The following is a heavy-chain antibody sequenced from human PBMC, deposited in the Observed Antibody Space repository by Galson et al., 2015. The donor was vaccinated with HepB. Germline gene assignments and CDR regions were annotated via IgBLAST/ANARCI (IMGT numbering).Heavy chain of an antibody. CDR3: ARPSGYDYDFDY. J-gene: IGHJ4*02. CDR2: ISSSSSYI. D-gene: IGHD5-12*01. CDR1: GFTFSSYS. V-gene: IGHV3-21*01. Sequence: SLRLSCAASGFTFSSYSMNWVRQAPGKGLEWVSSISSSSSYIYYADSVKGRFTISRDNAKNSLYLQMNSLRAEDTAVYYCARPSGYDYDFDYWGQGTLVTVSS.